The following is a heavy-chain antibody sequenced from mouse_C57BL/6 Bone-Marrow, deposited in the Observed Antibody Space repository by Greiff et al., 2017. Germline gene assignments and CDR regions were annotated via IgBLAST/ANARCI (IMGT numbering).Heavy chain of an antibody. Sequence: EVQLQQSGAELVRPGASVKLSCTASGFNIKDDYMHWVKQRPEQGLEWIGWIDPENGDTEYDTKFQGKATITADTSSNTAYLQSSSLTSEDTAVYYCTTPIYCDYDGDYYAMDYWGQGTSVTVSS. CDR2: IDPENGDT. CDR3: TTPIYCDYDGDYYAMDY. J-gene: IGHJ4*01. CDR1: GFNIKDDY. D-gene: IGHD2-4*01. V-gene: IGHV14-4*01.